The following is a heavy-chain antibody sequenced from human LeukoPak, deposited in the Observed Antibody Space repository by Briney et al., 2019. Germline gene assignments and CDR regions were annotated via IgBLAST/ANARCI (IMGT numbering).Heavy chain of an antibody. CDR2: INHSGST. J-gene: IGHJ4*02. D-gene: IGHD5-18*01. V-gene: IGHV4-34*01. CDR3: ARTSQGDTAMVSDY. Sequence: PSETLSLTCTVSGGSISSYYWSWIRQPPGKGLEWIGEINHSGSTNYNPSLKSRVTISVDTSKNQFSLKLSSVTAADTAVYYCARTSQGDTAMVSDYWGQGTLVTVSS. CDR1: GGSISSYY.